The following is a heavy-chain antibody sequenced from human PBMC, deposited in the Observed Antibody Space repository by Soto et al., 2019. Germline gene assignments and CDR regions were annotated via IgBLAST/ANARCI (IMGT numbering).Heavy chain of an antibody. CDR2: INPNSGNI. CDR1: GNTFTSYD. V-gene: IGHV1-8*01. Sequence: VSCKASGNTFTSYDINWVRQATGHGLEWMGWINPNSGNIGYAQKFQGRVTMTRDTAIRTAYMEVSRLRSDDTAVYYCARGRASGSYYLLDYWGQGTLVTVSS. J-gene: IGHJ4*02. CDR3: ARGRASGSYYLLDY. D-gene: IGHD3-10*01.